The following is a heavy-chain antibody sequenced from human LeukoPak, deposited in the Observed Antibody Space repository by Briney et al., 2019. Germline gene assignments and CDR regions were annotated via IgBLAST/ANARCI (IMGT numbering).Heavy chain of an antibody. J-gene: IGHJ4*02. V-gene: IGHV3-7*03. D-gene: IGHD5-12*01. CDR2: IKQDGNEK. CDR1: GFRFNTYW. CDR3: AKTLAGYVNHAVDY. Sequence: GSLRLSCAASGFRFNTYWMSWVRQAPGKGLEWVANIKQDGNEKYYADSVKGRFTISRDNSRNTLYLQMNSLRAEDTAVYYCAKTLAGYVNHAVDYWGQGTLVTVSS.